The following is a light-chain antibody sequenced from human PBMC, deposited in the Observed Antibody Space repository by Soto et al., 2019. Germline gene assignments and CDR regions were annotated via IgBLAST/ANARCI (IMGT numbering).Light chain of an antibody. CDR1: SSDVGGYNY. CDR2: EDS. CDR3: SSYAGSNTG. J-gene: IGLJ1*01. Sequence: QSLLTQPPSASGSPGQSVTISCTGTSSDVGGYNYVSWYQQHPGKAPKLMIYEDSKRPSGVPDRFSGSKSGNTASLTVSGLQAEDEADYYCSSYAGSNTGFGTGTKVTVL. V-gene: IGLV2-8*01.